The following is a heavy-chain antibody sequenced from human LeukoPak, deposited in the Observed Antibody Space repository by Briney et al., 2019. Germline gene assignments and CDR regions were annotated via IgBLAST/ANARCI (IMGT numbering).Heavy chain of an antibody. CDR2: IYYSGST. CDR1: GGSISSSSYY. V-gene: IGHV4-39*01. Sequence: PSETLSLTCTVSGGSISSSSYYWGWIRQPPGKGLEWIGSIYYSGSTYYNPSLKSRVTISVDTSKNQFSLKLSSVTAADTAVYYCARHLTMIVVVTAYFDYWGQGTLVTVSS. J-gene: IGHJ4*02. D-gene: IGHD3-22*01. CDR3: ARHLTMIVVVTAYFDY.